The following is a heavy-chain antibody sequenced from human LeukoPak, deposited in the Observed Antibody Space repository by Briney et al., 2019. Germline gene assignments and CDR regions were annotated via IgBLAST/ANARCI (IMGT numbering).Heavy chain of an antibody. CDR1: GGSISSGGYY. Sequence: PSQTLSLTCTVSGGSISSGGYYWSWIRQHPGKGLEWIGYIYYSGSTYYNPSLKSRVTISVDTSKNQFSLKLSSVTAADTAVYYCARESCSVLRYFDWSSTGYNWFDPWGQGTLVTVSS. D-gene: IGHD3-9*01. V-gene: IGHV4-31*03. CDR2: IYYSGST. J-gene: IGHJ5*02. CDR3: ARESCSVLRYFDWSSTGYNWFDP.